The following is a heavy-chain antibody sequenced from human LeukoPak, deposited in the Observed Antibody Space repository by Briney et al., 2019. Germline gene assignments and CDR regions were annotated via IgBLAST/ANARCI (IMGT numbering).Heavy chain of an antibody. D-gene: IGHD5-12*01. CDR3: AVASSFFDY. CDR2: IYYSGST. Sequence: SETLSLTCTVSGGSISSSSYYWGWIRQPPGKGLEWIGSIYYSGSTYYNPSLKSRVTISVDTSKNQFSLKLSSVTAADTAVYYCAVASSFFDYWGQGTLVTVSS. J-gene: IGHJ4*02. CDR1: GGSISSSSYY. V-gene: IGHV4-39*07.